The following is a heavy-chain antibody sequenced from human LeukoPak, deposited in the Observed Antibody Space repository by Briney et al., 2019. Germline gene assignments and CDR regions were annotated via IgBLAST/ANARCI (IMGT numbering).Heavy chain of an antibody. D-gene: IGHD3-3*01. CDR2: INHSGST. CDR3: ARVGFWSGINPPVYWYFDL. Sequence: SETLSLTCAVYGGSFSGYYWSWIRQPPGKGRERIGEINHSGSTNYNPSLKSRVTISVDTSKNQFSLKLSSVTAADTAVYYCARVGFWSGINPPVYWYFDLWGRGTLVTVSS. V-gene: IGHV4-34*01. J-gene: IGHJ2*01. CDR1: GGSFSGYY.